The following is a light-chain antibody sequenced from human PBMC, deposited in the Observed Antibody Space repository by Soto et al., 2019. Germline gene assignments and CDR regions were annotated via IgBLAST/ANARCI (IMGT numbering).Light chain of an antibody. J-gene: IGKJ1*01. CDR2: AAS. Sequence: DIQMTQSPSSLSASVGDRVTITCRASESIRNNLNWYQQKPGQAPKLLIYAASTLQSGVQSRFSGGGSGTEFTLTIGSLQPEDFTSYYCQQTYSTPRGAFGQGTKVEFK. CDR1: ESIRNN. CDR3: QQTYSTPRGA. V-gene: IGKV1-39*01.